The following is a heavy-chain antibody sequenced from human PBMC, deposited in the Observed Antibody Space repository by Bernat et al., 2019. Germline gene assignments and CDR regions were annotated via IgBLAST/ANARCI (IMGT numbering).Heavy chain of an antibody. V-gene: IGHV1-3*04. J-gene: IGHJ4*02. CDR1: GYTFTTYA. Sequence: QVQLVQSGAEVKKPGASVKMSCKASGYTFTTYAIHWVRQAPGQRLEWMGWINTDYGYTQYSQNFQGRVTITRDTSASTADVELRSLRSGDTAVYYCARGVRNGDQLDYWGQGTLVTVSS. CDR3: ARGVRNGDQLDY. D-gene: IGHD4-17*01. CDR2: INTDYGYT.